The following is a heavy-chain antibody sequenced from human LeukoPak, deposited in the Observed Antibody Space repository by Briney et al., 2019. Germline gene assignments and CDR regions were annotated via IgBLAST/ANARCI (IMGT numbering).Heavy chain of an antibody. V-gene: IGHV1-69*13. CDR1: GGTFSSYA. Sequence: ASVKVSCKASGGTFSSYAISWVRQAPGQGLEWMGGIIPIFGTANYAQKFQGRVTITADESTSTAYMGLSSVRSEDTAVYYCASLDIVATTKPPSFDYWGQGTLVTVSS. CDR2: IIPIFGTA. CDR3: ASLDIVATTKPPSFDY. D-gene: IGHD5-12*01. J-gene: IGHJ4*02.